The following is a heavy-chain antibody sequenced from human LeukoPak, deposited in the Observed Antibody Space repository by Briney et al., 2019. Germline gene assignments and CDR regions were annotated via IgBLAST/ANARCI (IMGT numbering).Heavy chain of an antibody. V-gene: IGHV1-18*01. CDR2: ISAHNGKA. CDR3: TRDSMVVVTIHDAFEI. Sequence: GASVKVSCKASGYTFNRYGISWVRQAPGQGLEWMGWISAHNGKADFSPKFHGRVTLTTDTSTSTAYMEVGSLTSDDTAVYFCTRDSMVVVTIHDAFEIWGQGTLVTVSS. J-gene: IGHJ3*02. CDR1: GYTFNRYG. D-gene: IGHD3-22*01.